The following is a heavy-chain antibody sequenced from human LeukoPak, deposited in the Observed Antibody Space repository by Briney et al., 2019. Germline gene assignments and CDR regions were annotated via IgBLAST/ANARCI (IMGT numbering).Heavy chain of an antibody. Sequence: SQTLSPTCTVSGGSISSGGYYWSWIRQHPGKGLEWIGYIYYSGSTYYNPSLKSRVTISVDTSKNQFSLKLSSVTAADTAVYYCARDTVDSSGPNVWFDPWGQGTLVTVSS. CDR2: IYYSGST. J-gene: IGHJ5*02. CDR3: ARDTVDSSGPNVWFDP. D-gene: IGHD3-22*01. V-gene: IGHV4-31*03. CDR1: GGSISSGGYY.